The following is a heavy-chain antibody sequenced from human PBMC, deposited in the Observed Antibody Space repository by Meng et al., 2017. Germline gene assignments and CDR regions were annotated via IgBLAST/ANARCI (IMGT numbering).Heavy chain of an antibody. V-gene: IGHV3-11*04. CDR3: ARDRIAAAGALDY. CDR1: GFTFSDYY. Sequence: GGSLRLSCAASGFTFSDYYMSWIRQAPGKGLEWVSYISSSGSTIYYADSVKGRFTISRDNAKNSPYLQMNSLRAEDTAVYYCARDRIAAAGALDYWGQGTLVTVSS. CDR2: ISSSGSTI. J-gene: IGHJ4*02. D-gene: IGHD6-13*01.